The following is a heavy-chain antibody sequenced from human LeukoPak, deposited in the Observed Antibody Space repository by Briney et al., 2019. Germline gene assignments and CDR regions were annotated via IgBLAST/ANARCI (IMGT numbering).Heavy chain of an antibody. CDR3: ARASYCSGGSCWYNWFDP. CDR1: GGSFSGYY. V-gene: IGHV4-34*01. D-gene: IGHD2-15*01. J-gene: IGHJ5*02. Sequence: SETLSLTCAVYGGSFSGYYWSWIRQPPGKGLEWIGEINHSGSTNYNPSLKSRVTISVDTSKNQFSLKLSSVTAADTAVYYCARASYCSGGSCWYNWFDPWGQGTLVTVSS. CDR2: INHSGST.